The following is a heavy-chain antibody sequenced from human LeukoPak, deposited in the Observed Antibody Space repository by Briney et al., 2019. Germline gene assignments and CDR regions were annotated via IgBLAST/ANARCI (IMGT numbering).Heavy chain of an antibody. J-gene: IGHJ3*02. Sequence: GGSLRLSCAASGFTVSSNYMSWVRQAPGKGLEWVSVIYSGGSTYYADSVKGRFTISRDNSKNTLYLQMNSLRAEDTAVYYCARGCDLGNDAFDIWGQGTMVTVSS. CDR1: GFTVSSNY. V-gene: IGHV3-53*01. CDR2: IYSGGST. D-gene: IGHD3-16*01. CDR3: ARGCDLGNDAFDI.